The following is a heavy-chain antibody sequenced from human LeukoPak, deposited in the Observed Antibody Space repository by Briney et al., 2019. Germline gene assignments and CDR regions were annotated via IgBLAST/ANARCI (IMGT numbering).Heavy chain of an antibody. CDR3: AGQELTRVWFDP. D-gene: IGHD1-7*01. J-gene: IGHJ5*02. Sequence: ASVKVSCKASGYIFTGYYMHWVRQAPGQGLEWMGWINPNSGGTNYAQKFQGRVTMTRDTSISTAYMELSRLRSDDTAVYYCAGQELTRVWFDPWGQGTLVTVSS. CDR1: GYIFTGYY. CDR2: INPNSGGT. V-gene: IGHV1-2*02.